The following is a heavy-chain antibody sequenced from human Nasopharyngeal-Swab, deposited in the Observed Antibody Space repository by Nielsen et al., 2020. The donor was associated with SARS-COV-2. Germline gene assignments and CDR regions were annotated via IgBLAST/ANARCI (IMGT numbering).Heavy chain of an antibody. V-gene: IGHV4-61*02. Sequence: LRLSCAVSGASVSSGNSYWTWIRQPAAKGLEWIGRVFPSGITNYNPSLKSRVTISLDTSKNQFSLQLSSVTAADTAVYYCVRSSSWYYFDYWAQGTQVTVSS. CDR3: VRSSSWYYFDY. D-gene: IGHD6-13*01. CDR1: GASVSSGNSY. J-gene: IGHJ4*02. CDR2: VFPSGIT.